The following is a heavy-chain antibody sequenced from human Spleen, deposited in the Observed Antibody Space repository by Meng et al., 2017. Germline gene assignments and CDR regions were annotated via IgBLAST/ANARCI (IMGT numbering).Heavy chain of an antibody. CDR2: INTDTGNP. CDR1: GYIFTTYG. CDR3: ARVDTVEFDY. Sequence: GQLGQSGSELKKPGASVKVSCKASGYIFTTYGMNWVRQAPGQGLEWMGWINTDTGNPTYAQGFTGRFVFSLDTSVSTAYLQISSLKAEDTAVYYCARVDTVEFDYWGQGTLVTVSS. D-gene: IGHD1-1*01. J-gene: IGHJ4*02. V-gene: IGHV7-4-1*02.